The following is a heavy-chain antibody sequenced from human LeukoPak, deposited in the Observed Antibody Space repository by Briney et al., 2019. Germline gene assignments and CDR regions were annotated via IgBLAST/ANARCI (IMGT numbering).Heavy chain of an antibody. Sequence: GASVKVSCKASGFTFAAYYIHWVRQAPGQGLEWMGSINPNSDVTNYAQNFQGRVTMTRDTFIRTAYMELSRLTSDDTAVYYCARGRSFGELGVYWGQGTLLTVSS. D-gene: IGHD3-10*01. J-gene: IGHJ4*02. CDR3: ARGRSFGELGVY. CDR1: GFTFAAYY. V-gene: IGHV1-2*02. CDR2: INPNSDVT.